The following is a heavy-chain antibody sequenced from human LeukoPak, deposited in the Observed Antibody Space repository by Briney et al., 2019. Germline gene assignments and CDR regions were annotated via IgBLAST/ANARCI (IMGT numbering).Heavy chain of an antibody. CDR3: VRGYFSSWYINWFDP. Sequence: PSETLSLTCTVSGYSISSGYYWGWIRQPPGKGLEWIGTIYHSGSTYYNPSLKSRVTISVDTSKNQFSLKLSSVTAADTAVYYCVRGYFSSWYINWFDPWGQGTLVTVSS. J-gene: IGHJ5*02. CDR1: GYSISSGYY. CDR2: IYHSGST. D-gene: IGHD6-13*01. V-gene: IGHV4-38-2*02.